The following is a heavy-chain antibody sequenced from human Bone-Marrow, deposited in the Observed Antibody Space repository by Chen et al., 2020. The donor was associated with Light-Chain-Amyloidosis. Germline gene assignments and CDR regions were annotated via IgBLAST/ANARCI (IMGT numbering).Heavy chain of an antibody. J-gene: IGHJ4*02. Sequence: EVQLEQSGPEVNKPGESLKISCQGSGYTFPNYWIGCVRQMPGKGLEWMGVIYPDDSDARYSPSFEGQVTISADKSITTAYLQWRSLKASDTAMYYCARRRDGYNFDYWGQGTLVTVSS. CDR2: IYPDDSDA. D-gene: IGHD5-12*01. V-gene: IGHV5-51*01. CDR1: GYTFPNYW. CDR3: ARRRDGYNFDY.